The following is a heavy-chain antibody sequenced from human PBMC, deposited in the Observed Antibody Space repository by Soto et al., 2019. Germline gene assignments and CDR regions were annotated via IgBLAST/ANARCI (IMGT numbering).Heavy chain of an antibody. Sequence: QVQLVESGGGVVQPGRSLRLSCAASGFPFTSYGMHWVREGPDKGLEWVAIISYDGSDKYYADSVKGRFTISRDNSKNTLYLQMNSRRPKDTALYYCVGGQYYFDYRGQGTLVIVSS. CDR1: GFPFTSYG. J-gene: IGHJ4*02. CDR2: ISYDGSDK. V-gene: IGHV3-30*03. CDR3: VGGQYYFDY. D-gene: IGHD3-10*01.